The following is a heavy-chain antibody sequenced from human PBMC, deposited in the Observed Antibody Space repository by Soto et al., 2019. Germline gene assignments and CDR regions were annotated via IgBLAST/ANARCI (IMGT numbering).Heavy chain of an antibody. J-gene: IGHJ4*02. V-gene: IGHV4-59*08. D-gene: IGHD3-22*01. CDR1: GGSISSYY. CDR2: IYYSGST. Sequence: SGCMYLACTVSGGSISSYYWGWIRQPPGKGLEWIGYIYYSGSTNYNPSLKSRVTISVDTSKNQFSLKLSSVTAADTAVYYCARLSRSNYYDSSGYYSDYWGQGTLVTVSS. CDR3: ARLSRSNYYDSSGYYSDY.